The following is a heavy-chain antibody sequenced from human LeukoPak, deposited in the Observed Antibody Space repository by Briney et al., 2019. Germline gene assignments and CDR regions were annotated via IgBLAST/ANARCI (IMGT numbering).Heavy chain of an antibody. CDR3: SPCGHAYDWFGP. CDR1: GATLNIGHA. Sequence: EASVKVSCKAFGATLNIGHAFIWARQAPGQGLQWMGRIIPSLGEVNYAQNFQGRVSFTADKSTATMYMEMKSLRLDDTAIYYCSPCGHAYDWFGPWGQGTLVTVSS. CDR2: IIPSLGEV. V-gene: IGHV1-69*04. J-gene: IGHJ5*02. D-gene: IGHD5-12*01.